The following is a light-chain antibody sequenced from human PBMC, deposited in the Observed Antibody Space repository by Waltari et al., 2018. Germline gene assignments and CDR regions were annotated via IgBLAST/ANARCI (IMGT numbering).Light chain of an antibody. CDR1: SSNIGSYT. V-gene: IGLV1-44*01. CDR2: DNN. Sequence: QSVLTQPPSASGTPGQRVTISCSGSSSNIGSYTVNWYQQLPGTAPKLLLYDNNRRPSGVPDRFSGSKSGTSASLAISGLQSEDEADYYCAAWDDSLNGWVFGGGSKLTVL. CDR3: AAWDDSLNGWV. J-gene: IGLJ3*02.